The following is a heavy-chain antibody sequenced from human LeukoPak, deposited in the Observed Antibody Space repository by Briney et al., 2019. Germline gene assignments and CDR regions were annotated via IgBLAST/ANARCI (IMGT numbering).Heavy chain of an antibody. CDR2: ISSSSYI. CDR1: GFTFSSYS. V-gene: IGHV3-21*01. Sequence: GGSLRLSCAASGFTFSSYSMNWVRQAPGKGLEWVSSISSSSYIYYADSVKGRFTISRDNAKNSLYLQMNSLRAEDTAVYYCARERYSGSYPHYYYYGMDVWGQGTTVTVSS. CDR3: ARERYSGSYPHYYYYGMDV. D-gene: IGHD1-26*01. J-gene: IGHJ6*02.